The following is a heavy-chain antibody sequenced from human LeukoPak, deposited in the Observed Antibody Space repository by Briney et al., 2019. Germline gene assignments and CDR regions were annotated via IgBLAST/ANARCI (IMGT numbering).Heavy chain of an antibody. CDR1: GGSISSYY. V-gene: IGHV4-59*01. J-gene: IGHJ3*02. D-gene: IGHD3-9*01. CDR3: ARTHYDILTGEKGAFDI. Sequence: KSSETLSLTCTASGGSISSYYWSWIRQPPGKGLEWIGYIYYSGSTNYNPSLKSRVTISVDTPKNQFSLKLSSVTAADTAVYYCARTHYDILTGEKGAFDIWGQGTMVTVSS. CDR2: IYYSGST.